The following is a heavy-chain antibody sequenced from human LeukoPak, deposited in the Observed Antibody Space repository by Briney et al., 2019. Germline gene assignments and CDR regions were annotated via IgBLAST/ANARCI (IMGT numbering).Heavy chain of an antibody. CDR2: ISDSGGST. CDR3: ASSFSTVDY. Sequence: GGSLRLSCAASGFTFSSYAMSWVRQAPGKGLEWVSGISDSGGSTYYADSVKGRFTISRDNAKNTVYLQMNSLSAEDTAVYYCASSFSTVDYWGQGTLVTVSS. D-gene: IGHD3/OR15-3a*01. V-gene: IGHV3-23*01. CDR1: GFTFSSYA. J-gene: IGHJ4*02.